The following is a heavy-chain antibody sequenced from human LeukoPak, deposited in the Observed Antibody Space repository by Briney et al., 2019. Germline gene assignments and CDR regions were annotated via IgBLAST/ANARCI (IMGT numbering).Heavy chain of an antibody. V-gene: IGHV3-21*01. D-gene: IGHD6-19*01. J-gene: IGHJ5*02. CDR2: ISSSSNYI. CDR3: ARDPSSGWYLKGWFDP. CDR1: GFTFSNNG. Sequence: GGSLRLSCVASGFTFSNNGMNWVRQAPGKGLEWVSSISSSSNYIYYADSVKGRFTISRDNAKNSLYLQMSSLRAEDTAVYYCARDPSSGWYLKGWFDPWGQGTLVTVSS.